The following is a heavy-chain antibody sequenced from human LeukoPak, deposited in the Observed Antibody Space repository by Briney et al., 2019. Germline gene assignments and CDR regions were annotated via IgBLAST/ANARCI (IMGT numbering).Heavy chain of an antibody. V-gene: IGHV4-34*01. D-gene: IGHD2-15*01. CDR2: INHSGST. CDR3: ASRPSGGSCYYFDY. J-gene: IGHJ4*02. Sequence: SETLSLTCAVYGGSFSGYYWSWIRQPPGKGLEWIGEINHSGSTNYNPSLKSRVTISVDTSKNQFSLKPSSVTAADTAVYYCASRPSGGSCYYFDYWGQGTLVTVSS. CDR1: GGSFSGYY.